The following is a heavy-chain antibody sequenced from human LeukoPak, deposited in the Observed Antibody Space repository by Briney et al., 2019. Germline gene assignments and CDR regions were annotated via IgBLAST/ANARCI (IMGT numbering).Heavy chain of an antibody. CDR2: IYYSGST. CDR3: AREWNYVIDS. D-gene: IGHD1-7*01. CDR1: GGSISSYY. J-gene: IGHJ5*01. V-gene: IGHV4-59*01. Sequence: PSETLSLTCTVSGGSISSYYWSWIRQPPGKGLEWIGYIYYSGSTTYTPSLKSRVTISVDTSKNQFSVKLSSVTAADTAVYYCAREWNYVIDSWGQGTLVTVSS.